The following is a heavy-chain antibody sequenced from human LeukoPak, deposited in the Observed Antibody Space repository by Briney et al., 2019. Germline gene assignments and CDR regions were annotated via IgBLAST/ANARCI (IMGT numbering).Heavy chain of an antibody. CDR3: AMHGGWSFDY. CDR2: IYYSGST. Sequence: PSETLSLTCTVSGGSISSGGYYWSWIRQHPGKGLEWIGYIYYSGSTYYNPSLKSLVTISVDTSKNQFSLKLSSVTAADTAVYYCAMHGGWSFDYWGQGTLVTVSP. CDR1: GGSISSGGYY. J-gene: IGHJ4*02. V-gene: IGHV4-31*01. D-gene: IGHD2-15*01.